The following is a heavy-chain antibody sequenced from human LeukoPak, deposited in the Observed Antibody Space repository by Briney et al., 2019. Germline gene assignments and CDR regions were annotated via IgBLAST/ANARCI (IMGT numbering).Heavy chain of an antibody. D-gene: IGHD3-10*01. CDR3: ARGRRVRGVIKAYYYYYYMDV. J-gene: IGHJ6*03. V-gene: IGHV1-8*01. CDR2: MNPNSGNT. CDR1: GYTFTSYD. Sequence: GASVKVSCKASGYTFTSYDINWVRQATGQGLEWMGWMNPNSGNTGYAQKFQGRVTMTRNTSISTAYMELSSLRSEDTAVYYCARGRRVRGVIKAYYYYYYMDVWGKGTTVTISS.